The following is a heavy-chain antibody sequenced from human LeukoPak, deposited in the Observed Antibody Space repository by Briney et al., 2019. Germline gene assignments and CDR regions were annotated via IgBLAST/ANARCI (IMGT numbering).Heavy chain of an antibody. D-gene: IGHD3-10*02. Sequence: GASVKVSCKASGYTFTSYAMNWVRQAPGQGLEWMGWVNPNSGGTNYAQKFQGRVTMTRDTSISTAYMELSRLRSDDTAVYYCARPWAYYVDADAFDIWGQGTVVTVSS. V-gene: IGHV1-2*02. CDR3: ARPWAYYVDADAFDI. CDR1: GYTFTSYA. J-gene: IGHJ3*02. CDR2: VNPNSGGT.